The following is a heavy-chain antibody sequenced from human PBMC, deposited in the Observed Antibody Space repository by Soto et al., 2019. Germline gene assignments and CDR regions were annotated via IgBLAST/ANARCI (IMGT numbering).Heavy chain of an antibody. CDR2: VYSSGTT. D-gene: IGHD3-10*01. CDR3: ARDIGSYAYGEGY. J-gene: IGHJ4*02. CDR1: GVSINSYW. V-gene: IGHV4-4*07. Sequence: QVQLQESGPGLVKPSETLSLTCSVSGVSINSYWWSWIRQPAGKGLEWIGRVYSSGTTDYNPSLNSRATRSVETSKNQFALKLSSVTAADTAVYYCARDIGSYAYGEGYWGQGIQVTVSS.